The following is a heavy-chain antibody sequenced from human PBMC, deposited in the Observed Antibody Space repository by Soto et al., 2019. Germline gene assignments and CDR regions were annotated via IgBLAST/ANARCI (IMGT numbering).Heavy chain of an antibody. CDR3: ARASTVTTRGSRNNWFDP. V-gene: IGHV4-59*08. D-gene: IGHD4-17*01. Sequence: PSETLSLTCTVSGGSISSYYWSWIRQPPGKGLEWIGYIYYSGSTNYNPSLKSRVTISVDTSKNQFSLKLSSVTAADTAVYYCARASTVTTRGSRNNWFDPWGQGTLVTV. J-gene: IGHJ5*02. CDR1: GGSISSYY. CDR2: IYYSGST.